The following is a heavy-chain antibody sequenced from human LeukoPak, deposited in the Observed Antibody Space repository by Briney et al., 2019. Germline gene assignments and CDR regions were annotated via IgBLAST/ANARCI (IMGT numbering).Heavy chain of an antibody. V-gene: IGHV4-34*01. J-gene: IGHJ4*02. Sequence: PSETLSLTCAVYGGSFSGYYWSWIRQPPGKGLEWIGEIKHSGSTNYNPSLKSRVTISVDTSKNQFSLKLSSVSAADTAVYYCARGTMTTVTYYFDYWGQGTLVTVSS. CDR1: GGSFSGYY. D-gene: IGHD4-17*01. CDR3: ARGTMTTVTYYFDY. CDR2: IKHSGST.